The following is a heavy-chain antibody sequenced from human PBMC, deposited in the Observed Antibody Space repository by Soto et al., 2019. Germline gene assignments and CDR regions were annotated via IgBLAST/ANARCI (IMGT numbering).Heavy chain of an antibody. J-gene: IGHJ6*01. Sequence: EVRLLESGGGLVQPGGPLRLSCAASGFTFSSYAMSWVRQAPGKGLEWVSTIIGSGGSANYADSVKGRLTISRDSSKNTLYLQMNSLRADDTAVYYCARHILITILGYYYGMDVWGQGTTVTVSS. CDR1: GFTFSSYA. V-gene: IGHV3-23*01. CDR2: IIGSGGSA. D-gene: IGHD3-9*01. CDR3: ARHILITILGYYYGMDV.